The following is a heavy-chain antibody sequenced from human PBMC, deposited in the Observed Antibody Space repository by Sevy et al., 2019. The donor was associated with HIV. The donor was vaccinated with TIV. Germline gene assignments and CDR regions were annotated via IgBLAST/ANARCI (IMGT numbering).Heavy chain of an antibody. D-gene: IGHD3-3*01. CDR3: VRVSAPYYDFWSGYSEDWYFDL. V-gene: IGHV3-53*04. Sequence: GGSLRLSCAASGFTVSSNYMSWVRQAPGKGLEWVSVIYSGGSTYYADSVKGRFTSSRNNSKNTLYRQINSLRAEDTAVYYCVRVSAPYYDFWSGYSEDWYFDLWGRGTLVTVSS. J-gene: IGHJ2*01. CDR2: IYSGGST. CDR1: GFTVSSNY.